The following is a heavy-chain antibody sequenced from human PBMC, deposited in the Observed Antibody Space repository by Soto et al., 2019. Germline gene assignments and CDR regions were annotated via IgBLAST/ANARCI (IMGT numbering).Heavy chain of an antibody. CDR3: AREDRDRETGLVPAAIDGMDV. D-gene: IGHD2-2*01. V-gene: IGHV1-69*08. J-gene: IGHJ6*02. Sequence: QVQLVQSGAEVKKPGSSVKVSCKASGGTFSRYSITWVRQAPGHGLEWIGRIIPIFGIPSYAQKFQGRVTITADESKSTGYMELSRLRSDDTAVYYCAREDRDRETGLVPAAIDGMDVWGQGTTVTVSS. CDR2: IIPIFGIP. CDR1: GGTFSRYS.